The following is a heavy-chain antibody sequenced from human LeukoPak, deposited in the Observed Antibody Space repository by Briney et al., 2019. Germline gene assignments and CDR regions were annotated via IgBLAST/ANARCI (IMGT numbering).Heavy chain of an antibody. CDR3: TRERTYNSEDY. D-gene: IGHD1-14*01. Sequence: GGSLRLSCVASGFTFSNFWMNWVRQAPGKGLEWLANIKPDGSEKYYVDSVKGRFTISRDNAKNSLYLQTNSLRVEDTAMYYCTRERTYNSEDYWGQGTLVTVSS. V-gene: IGHV3-7*01. J-gene: IGHJ4*02. CDR1: GFTFSNFW. CDR2: IKPDGSEK.